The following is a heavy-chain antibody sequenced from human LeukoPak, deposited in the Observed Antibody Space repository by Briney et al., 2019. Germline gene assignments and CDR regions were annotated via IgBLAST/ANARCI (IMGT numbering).Heavy chain of an antibody. Sequence: GGSLRLSCAASGFTFSDYYMSWIRQAPGKGLEWVSYISSSGTTIYYADSVKGRFTISRDNAKNSLYLQMNSLRAEDTAVYYCARDLTVTTPFSVDYWGQGTLVTVSS. CDR3: ARDLTVTTPFSVDY. CDR2: ISSSGTTI. V-gene: IGHV3-11*04. D-gene: IGHD4-17*01. J-gene: IGHJ4*02. CDR1: GFTFSDYY.